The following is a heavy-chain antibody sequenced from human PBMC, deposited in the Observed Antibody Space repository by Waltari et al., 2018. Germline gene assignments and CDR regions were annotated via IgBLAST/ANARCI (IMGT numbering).Heavy chain of an antibody. CDR2: ISSSSYI. V-gene: IGHV3-21*01. J-gene: IGHJ4*02. D-gene: IGHD3-10*01. CDR3: ARDSVHPQSITMVPIH. Sequence: EVQLVESGGGLVKPGGSLRLSCAASGFTFSSYSMNWVRQAPGKGLEWVSSISSSSYIYYADSVKGRFTISRDNAKNSLYLQMNSLRAEDTAVYYCARDSVHPQSITMVPIHWGQGTLVTVSS. CDR1: GFTFSSYS.